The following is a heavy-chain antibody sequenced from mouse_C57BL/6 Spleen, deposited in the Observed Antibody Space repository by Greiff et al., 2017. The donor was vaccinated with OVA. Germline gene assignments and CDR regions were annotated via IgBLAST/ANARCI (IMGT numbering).Heavy chain of an antibody. D-gene: IGHD2-3*01. CDR3: ARGGYSYWYFDV. CDR1: GYTFTDYY. Sequence: QVQLQQSGAELVRPGASVKLSCKASGYTFTDYYINWVKQRPGQGLEWIARIYPGSGNTYYNEKFKGKATLTAEKSSSTAYMQLSSLTSEDSAVYFCARGGYSYWYFDVWGTGTTVTVSS. V-gene: IGHV1-76*01. CDR2: IYPGSGNT. J-gene: IGHJ1*03.